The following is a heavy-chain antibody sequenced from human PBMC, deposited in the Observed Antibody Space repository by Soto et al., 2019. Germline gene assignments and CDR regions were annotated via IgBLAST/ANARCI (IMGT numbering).Heavy chain of an antibody. J-gene: IGHJ4*02. V-gene: IGHV3-23*01. CDR1: GFTFSSYA. Sequence: GGSLRLSCAASGFTFSSYAMSWVRQAPGKGLEWVSAISGSGGSTYYADYVKGRFTISRDNSKNTLYLQMDSLRAEDTAVYYCAKDTSYYYDSSGYGPLFDYWGQGTLVTVSS. CDR3: AKDTSYYYDSSGYGPLFDY. D-gene: IGHD3-22*01. CDR2: ISGSGGST.